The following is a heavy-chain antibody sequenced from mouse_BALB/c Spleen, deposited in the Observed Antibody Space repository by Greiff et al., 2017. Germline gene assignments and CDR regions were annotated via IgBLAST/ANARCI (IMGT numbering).Heavy chain of an antibody. CDR1: GYTFTSYW. J-gene: IGHJ4*01. D-gene: IGHD2-1*01. V-gene: IGHV1S81*02. Sequence: QVQLQQSGAELVKPGASVKLSCKASGYTFTSYWMHWVKQRPGQGLEWIGEINPSNGRTNYNEKFKSKATLTVDKSSSTAYMQLSSLTSEDSAVYYCARSRGNDAMDYWGQGTSVTVSS. CDR3: ARSRGNDAMDY. CDR2: INPSNGRT.